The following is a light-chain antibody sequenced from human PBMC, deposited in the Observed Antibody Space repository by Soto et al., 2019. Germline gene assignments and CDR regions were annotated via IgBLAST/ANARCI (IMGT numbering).Light chain of an antibody. CDR2: EDS. CDR1: SRDVGNYNL. Sequence: QSVRTQPASVSVSPGQSITISCTGTSRDVGNYNLVAWYQQHPGRAPKLLFYEDSQRPSGVSHRFSASKSGNTASLTISGLQAEDEADYHCSSYVGRKSYVFGTGTKVTVL. CDR3: SSYVGRKSYV. J-gene: IGLJ1*01. V-gene: IGLV2-23*01.